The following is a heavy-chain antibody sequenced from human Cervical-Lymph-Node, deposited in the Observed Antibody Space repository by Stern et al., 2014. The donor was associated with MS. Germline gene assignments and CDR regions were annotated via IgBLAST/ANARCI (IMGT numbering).Heavy chain of an antibody. J-gene: IGHJ2*01. CDR3: ARGVTAVTNYVPNWCFDL. V-gene: IGHV4-39*02. Sequence: QLQLQESGPGLVKPSETLSLTCTVSGGSITNRDYWGWIRQSPGKGLEWIGSVYYSGITYYRPSLKSRATISIDTSRNQFFLRLNPGTATDTAVYFCARGVTAVTNYVPNWCFDLWGRGTLVTVSS. CDR1: GGSITNRDY. D-gene: IGHD4-11*01. CDR2: VYYSGIT.